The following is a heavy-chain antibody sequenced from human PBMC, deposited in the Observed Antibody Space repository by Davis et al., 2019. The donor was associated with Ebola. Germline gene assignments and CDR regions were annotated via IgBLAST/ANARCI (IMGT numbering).Heavy chain of an antibody. CDR2: IRSKDNSYAT. J-gene: IGHJ4*02. CDR3: TRHPFEYGSGSHNDY. D-gene: IGHD3-10*01. Sequence: GESLKISCAASGFTFSGSAMHWVRQASGKGLEWVGRIRSKDNSYATAYAASVEGRFTISRDDSKNTAYLQMNSLKTEDTAVYYCTRHPFEYGSGSHNDYWGQGTLVTVSS. V-gene: IGHV3-73*01. CDR1: GFTFSGSA.